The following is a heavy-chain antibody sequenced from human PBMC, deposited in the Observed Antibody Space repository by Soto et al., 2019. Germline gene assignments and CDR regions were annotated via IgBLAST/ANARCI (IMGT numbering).Heavy chain of an antibody. V-gene: IGHV4-34*01. CDR1: GGSFSGYY. Sequence: PSETLSLTCAVYGGSFSGYYWSWIRQPPGKGLEWIGEINHSGSTNYNPSLKSRVTISVDTSKNQFSLKLSSVTAADTAVYYCARGALRWFDYWGQGTLVPVSS. J-gene: IGHJ4*02. CDR2: INHSGST. D-gene: IGHD2-15*01. CDR3: ARGALRWFDY.